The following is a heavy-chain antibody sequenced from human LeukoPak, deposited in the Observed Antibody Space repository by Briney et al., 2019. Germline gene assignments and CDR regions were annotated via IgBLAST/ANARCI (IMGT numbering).Heavy chain of an antibody. Sequence: GGSLRLSCAASGFTVSSNYMRWVRQAPGKGLEWVSVMYSGGSTYYADSVKGRFTISRDNSKNMVYLQMNSLPAEDTAVYYCARDRGGLGSVFDYWGQGNLVTVSS. D-gene: IGHD3-10*01. V-gene: IGHV3-53*01. CDR3: ARDRGGLGSVFDY. CDR2: MYSGGST. CDR1: GFTVSSNY. J-gene: IGHJ4*02.